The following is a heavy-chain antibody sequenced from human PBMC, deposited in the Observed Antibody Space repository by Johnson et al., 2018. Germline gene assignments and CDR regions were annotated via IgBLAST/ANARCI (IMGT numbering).Heavy chain of an antibody. CDR1: GFTFSSYA. V-gene: IGHV3-23*04. D-gene: IGHD3-10*01. CDR3: AKGGRGFGELLAPGIMGG. J-gene: IGHJ6*02. Sequence: EVQLVETGGGLVQPGGSLRLSCAASGFTFSSYAMNCVRQAPGEGLEWVSTISDSGGSTYYADSVKGRFTISRDNSKNTLYLQMNSLRVEDTAVYYCAKGGRGFGELLAPGIMGGWGQGTTVTVSS. CDR2: ISDSGGST.